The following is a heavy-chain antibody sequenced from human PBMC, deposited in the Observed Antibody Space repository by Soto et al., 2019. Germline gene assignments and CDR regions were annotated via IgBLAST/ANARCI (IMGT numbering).Heavy chain of an antibody. CDR3: ARDILTGRMGMDV. CDR1: GGFIISDY. Sequence: PSETLSLTCTVSGGFIISDYWIWIRQPPGQGLELIVYIYYSGSINYNPSLRSRVTLSLVTSKKQFSLKLSSVTSADSAVYYCARDILTGRMGMDVWGQGTTVTVSS. CDR2: IYYSGSI. J-gene: IGHJ6*02. D-gene: IGHD3-9*01. V-gene: IGHV4-59*01.